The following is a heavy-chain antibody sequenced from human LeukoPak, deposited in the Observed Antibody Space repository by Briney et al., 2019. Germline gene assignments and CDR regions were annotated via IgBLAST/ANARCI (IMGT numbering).Heavy chain of an antibody. CDR1: GFTFSSYS. J-gene: IGHJ3*02. D-gene: IGHD3-16*02. V-gene: IGHV3-21*01. CDR2: ISSSSSYI. CDR3: ARDGRVSRDAFDI. Sequence: PGGSLRLSCAASGFTFSSYSMNWVRQAPGKALEWVSSISSSSSYIYYADSVKGRFTISRDNAKNSLYLQMNSLRAEDTAVYYCARDGRVSRDAFDIWGQGTMVTISS.